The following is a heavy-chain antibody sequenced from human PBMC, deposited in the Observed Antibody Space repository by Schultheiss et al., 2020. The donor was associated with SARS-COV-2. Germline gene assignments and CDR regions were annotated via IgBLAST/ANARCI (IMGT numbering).Heavy chain of an antibody. D-gene: IGHD6-6*01. V-gene: IGHV4-30-4*08. CDR1: GGSISSGDYY. Sequence: SETLSLTCTVSGGSISSGDYYWSWIRQHPGKGLEWIGYIYYSGSTYYNPSLKSRVTISVDTSKNQFSLKLSSVTAADTAVYYCAREVYSSSFRAFDIWGQGTMVTVAS. CDR3: AREVYSSSFRAFDI. CDR2: IYYSGST. J-gene: IGHJ3*02.